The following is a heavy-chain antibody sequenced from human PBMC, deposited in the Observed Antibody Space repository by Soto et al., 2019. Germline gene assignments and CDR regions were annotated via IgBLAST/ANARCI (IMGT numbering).Heavy chain of an antibody. CDR1: GDSVSDNTAA. CDR2: TYYRSRWYN. D-gene: IGHD4-17*01. V-gene: IGHV6-1*01. J-gene: IGHJ4*02. Sequence: QVQLQQPGPGLVKPSQTLSLTCAISGDSVSDNTAAWNWIRQSPSRGLEWLGRTYYRSRWYNDYAISVRSRIIINPDTSKNQFSLQLNSVTPEDTAVYYCARDGGIALTTFDFWGQGSLVTVSS. CDR3: ARDGGIALTTFDF.